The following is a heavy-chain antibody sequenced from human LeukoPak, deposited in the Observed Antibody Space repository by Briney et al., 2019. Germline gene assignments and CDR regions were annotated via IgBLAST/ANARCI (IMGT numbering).Heavy chain of an antibody. J-gene: IGHJ4*02. D-gene: IGHD4-17*01. CDR2: ISSSSSYI. V-gene: IGHV3-21*01. CDR3: AREGDYGDY. Sequence: GGSLRLSCEDSGFSFSVYAMSWVRQAPGKGLEWVSSISSSSSYIYYADSVKGRFTISRDNAKNSLYLQMNSLRAEDTAVYYCAREGDYGDYWGQGTLVTVSS. CDR1: GFSFSVYA.